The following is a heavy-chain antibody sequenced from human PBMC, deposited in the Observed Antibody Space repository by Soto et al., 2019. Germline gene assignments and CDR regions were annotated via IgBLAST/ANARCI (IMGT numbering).Heavy chain of an antibody. CDR3: AKRPASITTFAY. Sequence: GSLRLSCAASGFTFSNYAMSWVRQAPGKGLEWVSTISGNGGSTYYADSVKGRFTISRDNSKNMLFLQINSLRDDDSAVYYCAKRPASITTFAYWGQGTQVPVSS. J-gene: IGHJ4*02. CDR2: ISGNGGST. CDR1: GFTFSNYA. V-gene: IGHV3-23*01. D-gene: IGHD2-2*01.